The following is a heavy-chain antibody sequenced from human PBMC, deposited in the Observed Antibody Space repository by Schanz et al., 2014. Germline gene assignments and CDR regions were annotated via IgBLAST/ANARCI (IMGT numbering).Heavy chain of an antibody. D-gene: IGHD3-10*01. CDR3: ARANYRRKINFDY. CDR1: GFTFSSYG. J-gene: IGHJ4*02. CDR2: IWYDENNK. V-gene: IGHV3-33*01. Sequence: QVQLVESGGGVVQFGRSLRLSCAASGFTFSSYGMHWVRQAPGKGLEWVAVIWYDENNKYYADSVKGRFTMSRDNSKNTLYLQKKSMRGEETAVYYCARANYRRKINFDYWGRGTLVTVSS.